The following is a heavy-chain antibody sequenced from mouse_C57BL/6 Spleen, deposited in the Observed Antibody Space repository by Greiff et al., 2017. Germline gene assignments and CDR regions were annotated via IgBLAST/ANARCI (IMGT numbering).Heavy chain of an antibody. CDR1: GYTFTSYW. V-gene: IGHV1-64*01. D-gene: IGHD2-5*01. J-gene: IGHJ1*03. CDR3: ARGDYYSNYGYFDV. CDR2: IHPNSGST. Sequence: QVHVKQPGAELVKPGASVKLSCKASGYTFTSYWMHWVKQRPGQGLEWIGMIHPNSGSTNYNEKFKSKATLTVDKSSSTAYMQLSSLTSEDSAVYYCARGDYYSNYGYFDVWGTGTTVTVSS.